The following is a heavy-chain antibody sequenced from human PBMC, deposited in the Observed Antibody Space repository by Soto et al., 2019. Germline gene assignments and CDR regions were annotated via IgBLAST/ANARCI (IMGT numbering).Heavy chain of an antibody. CDR3: ARHRDYYGSGSPYNWFDP. V-gene: IGHV4-38-2*01. CDR1: GYSITSGYC. D-gene: IGHD3-10*01. CDR2: IYHSGNT. J-gene: IGHJ5*02. Sequence: PSETLSLTCAVSGYSITSGYCWGWFRQPPGKGLEWIANIYHSGNTDYNPSLRSRVTISVDTSKNQFSLRLTSVTAAATGVYFCARHRDYYGSGSPYNWFDPWGQVTLVTVSS.